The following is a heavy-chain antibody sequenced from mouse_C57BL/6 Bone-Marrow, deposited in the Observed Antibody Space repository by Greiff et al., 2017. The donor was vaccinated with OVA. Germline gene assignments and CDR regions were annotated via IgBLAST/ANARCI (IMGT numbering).Heavy chain of an antibody. CDR2: IYPRSGNT. Sequence: QVQLQQSGAELARPGASVKLSCKASGYTFTSYGISWVKQRTGQGLEWIGEIYPRSGNTYYTEKLQGKAKLTADKSSSTAYMELRSLTSEDSAVYFCAKEGYYYGSSYEYFDVWGTGTTVTVSS. CDR3: AKEGYYYGSSYEYFDV. V-gene: IGHV1-81*01. J-gene: IGHJ1*03. CDR1: GYTFTSYG. D-gene: IGHD1-1*01.